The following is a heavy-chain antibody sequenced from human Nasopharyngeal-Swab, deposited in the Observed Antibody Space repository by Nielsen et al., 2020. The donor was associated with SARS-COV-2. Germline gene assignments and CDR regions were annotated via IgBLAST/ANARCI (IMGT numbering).Heavy chain of an antibody. Sequence: GESLKISCAASGFTVSSNYMSWVRQAPGKGLEWVSVIYSGGSTYYADSVKGRFTTSRDNSKNTLYLQMNSLRAEDTAVYYCARGSFDYYYGMDVWGQGTTVTVSS. CDR3: ARGSFDYYYGMDV. CDR2: IYSGGST. J-gene: IGHJ6*02. V-gene: IGHV3-53*01. CDR1: GFTVSSNY.